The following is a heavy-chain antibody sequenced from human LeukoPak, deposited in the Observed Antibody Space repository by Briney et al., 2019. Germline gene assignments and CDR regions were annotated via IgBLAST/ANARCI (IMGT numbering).Heavy chain of an antibody. CDR1: GFTFSSYA. V-gene: IGHV3-23*01. CDR3: AKETVVVVATTPDAFDI. Sequence: GGSLRLSCAASGFTFSSYAMSWVRQAPGKGLEWVSGISGSGGSTHYADSVKDRFTISRDNSKNTLYLQMNSLRAEDTAVYYCAKETVVVVATTPDAFDIWGQGTMVTVSS. CDR2: ISGSGGST. D-gene: IGHD2-15*01. J-gene: IGHJ3*02.